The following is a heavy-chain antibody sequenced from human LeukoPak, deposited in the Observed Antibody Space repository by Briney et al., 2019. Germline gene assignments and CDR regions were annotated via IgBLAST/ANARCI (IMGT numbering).Heavy chain of an antibody. V-gene: IGHV3-11*01. CDR1: GVTLEVYY. CDR3: ARGENGSFDR. Sequence: GGSLRLSCKGSGVTLEVYYLSWIRQAPGKGLEWISYISSTGGDKFYADPVKGRFIISRDNAMNSVYMEMNDLTAEDTAFYYCARGENGSFDRWGQGTLVIVSS. CDR2: ISSTGGDK. J-gene: IGHJ4*02. D-gene: IGHD5-24*01.